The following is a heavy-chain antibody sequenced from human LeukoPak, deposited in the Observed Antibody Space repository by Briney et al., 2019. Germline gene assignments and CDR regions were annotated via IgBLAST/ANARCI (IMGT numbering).Heavy chain of an antibody. CDR3: AKHLKRGQTVYYYYAMDV. J-gene: IGHJ6*02. D-gene: IGHD4-11*01. V-gene: IGHV3-23*01. CDR2: ISGSGDNT. CDR1: GFTFSNYA. Sequence: GGSLRLSCAASGFTFSNYAMSWVRQAPGKGLEWVSAISGSGDNTYYADSVKGRFTISRDNSKNTLYLQMNNLRAEDTAVYYCAKHLKRGQTVYYYYAMDVWGQGTTGTVSS.